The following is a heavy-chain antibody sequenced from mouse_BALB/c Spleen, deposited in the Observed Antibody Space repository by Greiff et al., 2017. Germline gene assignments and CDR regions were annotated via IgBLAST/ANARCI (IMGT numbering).Heavy chain of an antibody. CDR1: GYTFTSYW. J-gene: IGHJ2*01. Sequence: QVQLKESGAELARPGASVKLSCKASGYTFTSYWMQWVKQRPGQGLEWIGAIYPGDGDTRYTQKFKGKATLTADKSSSTAYMQLSSLASEDSAVYYCARSGIYYYFDYWGQGTTLTVSS. CDR3: ARSGIYYYFDY. V-gene: IGHV1-87*01. D-gene: IGHD2-1*01. CDR2: IYPGDGDT.